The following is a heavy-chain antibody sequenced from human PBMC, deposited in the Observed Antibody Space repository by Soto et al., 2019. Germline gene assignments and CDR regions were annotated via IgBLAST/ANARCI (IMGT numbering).Heavy chain of an antibody. J-gene: IGHJ6*04. D-gene: IGHD3-22*01. Sequence: SVKVSCKASGCTVSSDAISWVRQAPGQGLEWMGGIIPIFGTAKYAQKFQGRVTITADESTSTAYMELSRLRSEDTAVYYCARDKAVFYDSSYYYYYYDMDVWGKGTMVTNSS. CDR2: IIPIFGTA. V-gene: IGHV1-69*13. CDR3: ARDKAVFYDSSYYYYYYDMDV. CDR1: GCTVSSDA.